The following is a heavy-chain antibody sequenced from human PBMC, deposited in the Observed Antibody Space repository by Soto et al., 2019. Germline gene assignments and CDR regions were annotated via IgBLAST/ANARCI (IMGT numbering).Heavy chain of an antibody. CDR1: GFTFSGSA. CDR2: IRGKANSYAT. J-gene: IGHJ3*02. CDR3: TTRITGSSSSPSTDAFDI. V-gene: IGHV3-73*01. D-gene: IGHD6-6*01. Sequence: LRLSCAASGFTFSGSAMHWVRQASGKGLEWVGRIRGKANSYATAYAASVKGRFTISRDDSKNTAYLQMNSLKTEDTAVYYCTTRITGSSSSPSTDAFDIWGQGTMVTVSS.